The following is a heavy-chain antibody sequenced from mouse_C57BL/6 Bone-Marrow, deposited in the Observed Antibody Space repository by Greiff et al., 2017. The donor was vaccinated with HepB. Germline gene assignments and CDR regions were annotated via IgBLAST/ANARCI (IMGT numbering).Heavy chain of an antibody. D-gene: IGHD1-1*01. CDR3: ARKLTTGWDYFDY. CDR1: GYTFTSYW. J-gene: IGHJ2*01. CDR2: IHPNSGST. Sequence: QVQLQQPGAELVKPGASVKLSCKASGYTFTSYWMHWVKQRPGQGLEWIGIIHPNSGSTNYNEKFKSKATLTVDKSSSTAYMQLSSLTSEDSAVYYCARKLTTGWDYFDYWGQGTTLTVSS. V-gene: IGHV1-64*01.